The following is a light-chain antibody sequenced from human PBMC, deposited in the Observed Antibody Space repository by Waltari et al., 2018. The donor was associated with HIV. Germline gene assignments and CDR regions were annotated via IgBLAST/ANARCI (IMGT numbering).Light chain of an antibody. CDR3: QQRSNWPLT. CDR2: DAS. J-gene: IGKJ4*01. V-gene: IGKV3-11*01. CDR1: QSINRY. Sequence: EIVLTQSPATLSLSPGARATLTCRASQSINRYLACYQQKPGQAPRLLIYDASNRATGIPARFSGSGSGTDFTLTISSLEAEDFAVYYCQQRSNWPLTFGGGTKVEIK.